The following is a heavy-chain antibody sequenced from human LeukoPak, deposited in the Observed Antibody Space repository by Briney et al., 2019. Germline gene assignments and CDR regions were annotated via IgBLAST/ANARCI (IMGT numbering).Heavy chain of an antibody. V-gene: IGHV3-53*01. CDR3: ARDLYGVSHDF. Sequence: GGSLRLSCAASGFTVSSNYMNWVRQAPGKGLEWVSVIYSSGSTYYADSVKGRFTISRDNSKNTLYLQMNSLRAEDTAVYYCARDLYGVSHDFWGQGTLVTVSS. J-gene: IGHJ4*02. CDR1: GFTVSSNY. CDR2: IYSSGST. D-gene: IGHD4-17*01.